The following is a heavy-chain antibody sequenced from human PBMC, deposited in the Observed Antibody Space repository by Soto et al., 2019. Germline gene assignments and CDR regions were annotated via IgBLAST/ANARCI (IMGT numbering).Heavy chain of an antibody. J-gene: IGHJ4*02. V-gene: IGHV1-3*01. Sequence: ASVKVSCKASGYTFTSYAMHWVRQAPGQRLEWMGWINAGNGNTKYSQKFQGRVTITRDTSASTAYMELSSLRSEDTAVYYCARKLVVVTSALFDYWGQGTLVTVSS. D-gene: IGHD3-22*01. CDR1: GYTFTSYA. CDR2: INAGNGNT. CDR3: ARKLVVVTSALFDY.